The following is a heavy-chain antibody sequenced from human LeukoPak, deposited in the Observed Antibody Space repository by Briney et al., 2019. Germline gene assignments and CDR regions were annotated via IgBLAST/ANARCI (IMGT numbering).Heavy chain of an antibody. V-gene: IGHV3-23*01. J-gene: IGHJ6*03. CDR2: IRGSGVMT. Sequence: GGSLRLSCAASGFTFSDYAMTWVRQAPGKGMGWVATIRGSGVMTYYADPVKGRFTVSGDNSKNTLYLQMNSLRAEDTAVYYCAKGDEQQLVRCYMDVWGEGTTVTVSS. CDR3: AKGDEQQLVRCYMDV. CDR1: GFTFSDYA. D-gene: IGHD6-13*01.